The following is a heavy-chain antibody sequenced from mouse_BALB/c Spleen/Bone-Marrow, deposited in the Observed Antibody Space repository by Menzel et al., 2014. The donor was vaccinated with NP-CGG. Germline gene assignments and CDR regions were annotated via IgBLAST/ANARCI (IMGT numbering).Heavy chain of an antibody. CDR3: ARCGYYDFRAY. V-gene: IGHV4-1*02. Sequence: EVQRVESGGGLVQPGGSLKLSCAASGFDFSRYWMSWVRQAPGKGLEWIGEINPNSRTINYTPSLKDKFTISRDNAKNTLDLQMNKVRSEDAALCYCARCGYYDFRAYWGQGTTLTVSS. CDR1: GFDFSRYW. J-gene: IGHJ2*01. D-gene: IGHD2-3*01. CDR2: INPNSRTI.